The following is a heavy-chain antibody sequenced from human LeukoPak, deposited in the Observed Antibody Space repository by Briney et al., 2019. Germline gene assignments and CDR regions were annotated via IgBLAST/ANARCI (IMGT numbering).Heavy chain of an antibody. CDR3: ARNDFWSGYGALYYYYMDV. CDR2: IIPIFGTA. J-gene: IGHJ6*03. V-gene: IGHV1-69*13. Sequence: SVRVSCKASGGTFSSYAISWVRQAPGQGREWMGGIIPIFGTANYAQKFQGRVTITADESTSTAYMELSSLRSEDTAVYYCARNDFWSGYGALYYYYMDVWGKGTTVTVSS. CDR1: GGTFSSYA. D-gene: IGHD3-3*01.